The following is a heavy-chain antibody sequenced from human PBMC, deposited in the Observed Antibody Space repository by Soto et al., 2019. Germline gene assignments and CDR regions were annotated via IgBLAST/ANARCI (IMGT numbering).Heavy chain of an antibody. J-gene: IGHJ4*02. Sequence: QVQLQESGPGLVKPSETLSLTCTVTGDSVNNYYWSWMRQPPGKGLECMGYVYYSGSTNYNPSLECRVTISVETTKNQTVTRLKSVTAAVTAVSYWARSESSATDYLDLLCQGSPCTVSS. CDR3: ARSESSATDYLDL. CDR2: VYYSGST. V-gene: IGHV4-59*02. CDR1: GDSVNNYY. D-gene: IGHD2-15*01.